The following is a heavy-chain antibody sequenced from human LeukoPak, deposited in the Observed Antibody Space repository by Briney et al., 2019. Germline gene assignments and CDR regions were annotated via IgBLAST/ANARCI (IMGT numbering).Heavy chain of an antibody. CDR3: ARGRTGTTGY. CDR1: GYTFTSYD. D-gene: IGHD1-7*01. J-gene: IGHJ4*02. CDR2: MNPNSGNT. Sequence: ASVKVSCKASGYTFTSYDINWVRQATGQGLEWMGWMNPNSGNTSYAQKFQGRVTMTRNTSISTAYMELGSLGSEDTAVYYCARGRTGTTGYWGQGTLVTVSS. V-gene: IGHV1-8*01.